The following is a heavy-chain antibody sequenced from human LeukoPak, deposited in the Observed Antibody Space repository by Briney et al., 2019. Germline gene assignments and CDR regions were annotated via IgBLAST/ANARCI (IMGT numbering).Heavy chain of an antibody. Sequence: GASVKVSCKASGGTFSSYAISWVRQAPGQGLEWMGWISAYNGNTNYAQKLQGRVTMTTDTSTSTAYMELRSLRSDDTAVYYCARDRGSITMVRGAGYGMDVWGQGTTVTVSS. CDR2: ISAYNGNT. V-gene: IGHV1-18*01. CDR3: ARDRGSITMVRGAGYGMDV. D-gene: IGHD3-10*01. J-gene: IGHJ6*02. CDR1: GGTFSSYA.